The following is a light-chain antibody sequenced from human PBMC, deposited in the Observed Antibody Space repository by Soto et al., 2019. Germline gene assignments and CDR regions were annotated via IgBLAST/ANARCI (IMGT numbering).Light chain of an antibody. CDR3: QQYYSSPSP. J-gene: IGKJ5*01. CDR1: QSVFYRSKSKNC. Sequence: DIVMTQSPDSLAVSLGERATINCKSSQSVFYRSKSKNCLAWYQQKPGQPPKLLIYWASTRESGVPDRFSGSGSGTDFALTISSLQAEDVAVYYCQQYYSSPSPFGQGTRLEIK. CDR2: WAS. V-gene: IGKV4-1*01.